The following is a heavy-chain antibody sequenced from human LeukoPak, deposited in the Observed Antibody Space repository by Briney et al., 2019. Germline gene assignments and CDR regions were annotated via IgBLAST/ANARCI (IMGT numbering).Heavy chain of an antibody. Sequence: PSETLSLTCAVYGGSFSGYYWSWIRQPPGKGLEWIGEINHSGSTNYNPSLKSRVTISVDTSKNLFSLKLSSVTAADTAVYYCAISYSSSSGWFDPWGQGTLVTVSS. CDR1: GGSFSGYY. CDR2: INHSGST. D-gene: IGHD6-6*01. J-gene: IGHJ5*02. CDR3: AISYSSSSGWFDP. V-gene: IGHV4-34*01.